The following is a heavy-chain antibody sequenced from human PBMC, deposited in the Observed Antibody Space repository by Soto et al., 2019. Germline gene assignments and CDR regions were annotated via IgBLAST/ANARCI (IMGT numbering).Heavy chain of an antibody. Sequence: SETLSLTCTVSGGSVSSGSYYWSWIRQPPGKGLEWIGYIYYSGSTNYNPSLKSRVTISVDTSKNQFSLKLSSVTAADTAVYYCARDRAYSYGYDYYYYGMDVWGQGTRVTVSS. V-gene: IGHV4-61*01. CDR3: ARDRAYSYGYDYYYYGMDV. CDR1: GGSVSSGSYY. J-gene: IGHJ6*02. CDR2: IYYSGST. D-gene: IGHD5-18*01.